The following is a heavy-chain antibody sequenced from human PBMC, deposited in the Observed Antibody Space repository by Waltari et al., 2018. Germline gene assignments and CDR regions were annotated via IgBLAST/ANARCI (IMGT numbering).Heavy chain of an antibody. D-gene: IGHD6-19*01. CDR2: ISWNGGSX. V-gene: IGHV3-9*03. J-gene: IGHJ3*02. CDR1: GFTFVHYA. Sequence: EVQLVESGGDLVQPGRSVRLSCVASGFTFVHYAMHWFRQAPGKGLEWVSGISWNGGSXXYXXXXKGRFTISRDNGKNSLYLQMNSLRTDDMALYYCAKDRDSSGWYGDHAFEIGGQGTKVTVS. CDR3: AKDRDSSGWYGDHAFEI.